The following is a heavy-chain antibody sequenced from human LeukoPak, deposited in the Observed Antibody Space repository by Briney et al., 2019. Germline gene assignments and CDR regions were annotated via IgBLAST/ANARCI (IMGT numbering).Heavy chain of an antibody. CDR1: GFTFSSYG. Sequence: GGSLRLSCAASGFTFSSYGMSWVRQAPGKGLEWVSAMSGSGVNTDYADSVKGRFTISRDNSKNTLYLQMNSLRAEDTAVYYCARILVYGSGAEAFDYWGQGTLVTVST. V-gene: IGHV3-23*01. J-gene: IGHJ4*02. CDR3: ARILVYGSGAEAFDY. CDR2: MSGSGVNT. D-gene: IGHD3-10*01.